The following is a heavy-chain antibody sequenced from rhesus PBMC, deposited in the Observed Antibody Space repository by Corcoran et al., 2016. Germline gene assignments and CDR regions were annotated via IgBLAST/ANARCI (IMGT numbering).Heavy chain of an antibody. Sequence: QVQLQESGPGLVKPSETLSLTCTVSGASIRSSWWTWNRLPPGKGREGIWEINGNRGTTNYNPSLKRRVTISKDASKNQFSLKLNSVTGADTAVYYCAQMKGRHLEYWGQGVLVTVSS. CDR2: INGNRGTT. D-gene: IGHD6-25*01. CDR1: GASIRSSW. CDR3: AQMKGRHLEY. J-gene: IGHJ4*01. V-gene: IGHV4-80*01.